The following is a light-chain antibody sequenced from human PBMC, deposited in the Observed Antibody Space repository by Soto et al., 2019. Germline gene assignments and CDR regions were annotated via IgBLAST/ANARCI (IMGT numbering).Light chain of an antibody. CDR1: RSVSTN. Sequence: EIVMTQSPATLSVSPGERATLSCRASRSVSTNLAWYQHKPGQAPRLLIYDASTRATGIPARFSGSGSGTDFTLTISRLEPEDFAVYYCQQYGSTRFGQGTKVDIK. CDR2: DAS. CDR3: QQYGSTR. V-gene: IGKV3-15*01. J-gene: IGKJ1*01.